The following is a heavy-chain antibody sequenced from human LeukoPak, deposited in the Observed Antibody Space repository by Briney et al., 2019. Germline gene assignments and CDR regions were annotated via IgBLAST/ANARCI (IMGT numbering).Heavy chain of an antibody. D-gene: IGHD4-17*01. J-gene: IGHJ1*01. CDR2: ISSSGGGT. V-gene: IGHV3-23*01. Sequence: GGSLRLSCAASGFTFSNYAMSWVRQAPGKGLEWVSAISSSGGGTYYADSVKGRFTISRDNSKDTLSLQMNSLRAEDTAVYYCVRGIYGDYDHWGQGTLVTVST. CDR1: GFTFSNYA. CDR3: VRGIYGDYDH.